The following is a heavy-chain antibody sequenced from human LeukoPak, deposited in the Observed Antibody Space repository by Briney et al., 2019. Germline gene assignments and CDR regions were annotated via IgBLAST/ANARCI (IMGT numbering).Heavy chain of an antibody. J-gene: IGHJ4*02. CDR3: ATSIMITFGGVIVPVSPLDY. D-gene: IGHD3-16*02. CDR2: FDPEDGET. V-gene: IGHV1-24*01. CDR1: GYTLTELS. Sequence: ASVKVSCKVSGYTLTELSMHWVRQAPGKGLEWMGGFDPEDGETIYAQKFQGRVTMTEDTSTDTAYMELSSLRSGDTAVYYCATSIMITFGGVIVPVSPLDYWGQGTLVTVSS.